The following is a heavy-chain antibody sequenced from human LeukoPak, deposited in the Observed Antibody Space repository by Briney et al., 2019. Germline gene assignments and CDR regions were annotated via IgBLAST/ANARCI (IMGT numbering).Heavy chain of an antibody. D-gene: IGHD2-15*01. CDR2: ISGSGGST. CDR3: AKDLTDCRGGSCYSPDY. J-gene: IGHJ4*02. CDR1: GFTFSSYA. V-gene: IGHV3-23*01. Sequence: GGSLRLSCAASGFTFSSYAMSWVRQAPGKGLEWVSAISGSGGSTYYADSVKGRFTISRDNSKNTLYLQMNSLRAEDTAVYYCAKDLTDCRGGSCYSPDYWGQGTLVTVSS.